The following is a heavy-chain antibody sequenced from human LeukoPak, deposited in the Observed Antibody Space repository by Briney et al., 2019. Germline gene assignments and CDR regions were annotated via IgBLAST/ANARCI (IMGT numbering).Heavy chain of an antibody. CDR1: GYSISSGYY. D-gene: IGHD3-16*02. CDR2: IYHSGST. J-gene: IGHJ3*02. CDR3: ARDYRWLGKGDAFDI. V-gene: IGHV4-38-2*02. Sequence: SETLSLTCTVSGYSISSGYYWGWIRQPPGKGLEWIGSIYHSGSTYYNPSLKSRVTISVDTSKNQFSLKLSSVTAADTAVYYCARDYRWLGKGDAFDIWGQGTMVTVSS.